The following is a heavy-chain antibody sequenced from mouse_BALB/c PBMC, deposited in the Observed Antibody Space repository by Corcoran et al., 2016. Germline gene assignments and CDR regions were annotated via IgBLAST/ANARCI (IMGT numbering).Heavy chain of an antibody. CDR1: GYTFTDYY. V-gene: IGHV1-77*01. CDR2: IYPGSGNT. Sequence: QVQLQQSGAELARPGASVKLSCKASGYTFTDYYINWVKQRTGQGLEWIGEIYPGSGNTYYNEKFKGKATLTADKSSSTAYMQLSSLTSEDSAVYYCANWDWYFDVWGAGTTVTVSS. CDR3: ANWDWYFDV. J-gene: IGHJ1*01. D-gene: IGHD4-1*01.